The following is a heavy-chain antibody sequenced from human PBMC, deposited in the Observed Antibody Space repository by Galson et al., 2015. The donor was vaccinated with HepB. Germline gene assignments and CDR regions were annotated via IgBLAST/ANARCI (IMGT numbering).Heavy chain of an antibody. V-gene: IGHV1-3*01. CDR1: GYSSTSYA. CDR2: IHGGSGDT. CDR3: ARDEDS. J-gene: IGHJ4*02. Sequence: SVKVSCKASGYSSTSYAIHWVRQAPGQTLEWLGWIHGGSGDTKYSQKIRDRVTITRDTFATTAYMELSSLRSEDTAVYYCARDEDSWGQGTLVTVPS.